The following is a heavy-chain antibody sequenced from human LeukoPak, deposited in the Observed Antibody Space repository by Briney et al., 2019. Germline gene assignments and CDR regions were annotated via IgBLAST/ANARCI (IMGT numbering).Heavy chain of an antibody. CDR2: IYHSGST. V-gene: IGHV4-30-2*01. Sequence: SQTLSLTCAVSGGSISSGGYSWSWIRQPPGKGLEWIGYIYHSGSTYYNPSLKSRVTISVDRSKNQFSLKLSSVTAADTAVYYCARAGDYGDYYFDYWGQGTLVTVSS. CDR3: ARAGDYGDYYFDY. CDR1: GGSISSGGYS. D-gene: IGHD4-17*01. J-gene: IGHJ4*02.